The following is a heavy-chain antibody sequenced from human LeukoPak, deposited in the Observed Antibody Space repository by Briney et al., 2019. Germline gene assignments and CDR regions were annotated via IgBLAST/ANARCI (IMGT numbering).Heavy chain of an antibody. V-gene: IGHV1-18*01. CDR2: ISAYNGNT. Sequence: ASVKVSCKASGYTFTSYGISWVRQAPGQGLEWMGWISAYNGNTNYAQKLQGRVTMTTDTSTSTAYMELRSLRSDDTDVCFCAKTGWGHMGAAAGTYHVWFAPWGQGTLVTVSS. CDR1: GYTFTSYG. CDR3: AKTGWGHMGAAAGTYHVWFAP. J-gene: IGHJ5*02. D-gene: IGHD6-13*01.